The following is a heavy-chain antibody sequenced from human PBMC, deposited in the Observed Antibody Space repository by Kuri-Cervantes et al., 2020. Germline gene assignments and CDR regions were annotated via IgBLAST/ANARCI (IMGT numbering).Heavy chain of an antibody. CDR3: ARDIDFGAPPSEWFQY. J-gene: IGHJ1*01. V-gene: IGHV3-9*01. CDR1: GFTFDDYA. Sequence: SLKISCAASGFTFDDYAMHWVRQAPGKGLEWVSGISWNSGSIGYADSVKGRFTISRDNAKNSLYLQMNSLKAEDTAVYYCARDIDFGAPPSEWFQYWGQGTLVTVSS. D-gene: IGHD4-17*01. CDR2: ISWNSGSI.